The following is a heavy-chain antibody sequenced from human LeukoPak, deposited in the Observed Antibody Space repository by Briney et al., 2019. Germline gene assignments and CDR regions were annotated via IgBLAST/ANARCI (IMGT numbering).Heavy chain of an antibody. CDR3: ARAPDYDFWSGYYLYYYGMDV. J-gene: IGHJ6*02. CDR1: GGSFSGYY. Sequence: KTSETLSLTCAVYGGSFSGYYWSWIRQPPGKGLEWIGEINHSGSTNYSPSLKSRVTISVDTSKNQFSLKLSSVTAADTAVYYCARAPDYDFWSGYYLYYYGMDVWGQGTTVTVSS. V-gene: IGHV4-34*01. D-gene: IGHD3-3*01. CDR2: INHSGST.